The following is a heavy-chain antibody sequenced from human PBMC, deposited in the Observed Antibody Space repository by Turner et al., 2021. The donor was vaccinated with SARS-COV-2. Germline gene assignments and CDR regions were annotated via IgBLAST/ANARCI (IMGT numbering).Heavy chain of an antibody. Sequence: EVQLVESGGGLVQPGGSLRLSCAASGFTVSSNYMIWVRQAPGKGLEWVSVIYSGGSTYYADSVKGRFTISRDNSKNTLYLQMNSLRAEDTAVYYCARDYGDFYFDYWGQGTLVTVSS. CDR3: ARDYGDFYFDY. V-gene: IGHV3-53*01. CDR2: IYSGGST. J-gene: IGHJ4*02. CDR1: GFTVSSNY. D-gene: IGHD4-17*01.